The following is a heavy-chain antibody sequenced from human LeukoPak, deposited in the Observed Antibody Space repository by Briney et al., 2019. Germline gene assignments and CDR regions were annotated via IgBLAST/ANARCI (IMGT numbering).Heavy chain of an antibody. CDR2: VKSDGSNP. Sequence: QPGGSLRLSCAASRFSFSNYWMHWVRQAPGKGLVWVSRVKSDGSNPSYADSVKGRFTISRDNSKNMLYLQMNSLRAEDTAVYYCARVEGRFYGSGSYRGFDYWGQGTLVTVSS. CDR1: RFSFSNYW. CDR3: ARVEGRFYGSGSYRGFDY. J-gene: IGHJ4*02. V-gene: IGHV3-74*01. D-gene: IGHD3-10*01.